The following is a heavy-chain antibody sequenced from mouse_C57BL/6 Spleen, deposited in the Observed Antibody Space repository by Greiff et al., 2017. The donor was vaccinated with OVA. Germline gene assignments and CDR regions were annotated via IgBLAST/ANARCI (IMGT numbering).Heavy chain of an antibody. CDR3: TTRGVEDY. J-gene: IGHJ2*01. D-gene: IGHD1-1*01. CDR1: GFNIKDDY. Sequence: VQLQQSGAELVRPGASVKLSCTASGFNIKDDYMHWVKQRPEQGLEWIGWIDPENGDTEYASKFQGKATITADTSSNTAYLQLSSLTSEDTAVYYGTTRGVEDYWGQGTTLTVSS. CDR2: IDPENGDT. V-gene: IGHV14-4*01.